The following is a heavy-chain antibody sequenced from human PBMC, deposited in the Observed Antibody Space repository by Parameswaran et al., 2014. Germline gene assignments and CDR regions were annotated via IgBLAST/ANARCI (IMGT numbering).Heavy chain of an antibody. CDR3: ARGLYSSSSALGY. J-gene: IGHJ4*02. Sequence: RWIRQPPGKGLEWIGYIYYSGSTYYNPSLKSRVTISVDTSKNQFSLKLSSVTAADTAVYYCARGLYSSSSALGYWGQGTLVTVSS. CDR2: IYYSGST. V-gene: IGHV4-31*02. D-gene: IGHD6-6*01.